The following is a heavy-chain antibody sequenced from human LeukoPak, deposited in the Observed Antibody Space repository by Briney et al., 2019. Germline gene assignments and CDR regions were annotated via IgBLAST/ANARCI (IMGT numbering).Heavy chain of an antibody. CDR3: AKAPYSSSWFQTSSGMDV. CDR2: INGSGGST. V-gene: IGHV3-23*01. Sequence: GGSLRLSCAATGFTFSGSAMGWVRQAPGKGLAWVSTINGSGGSTYYADAVKGRFTISRDNSKNTLYLQMSSLRAEDTAVYYCAKAPYSSSWFQTSSGMDVWGQGTTVTVSS. CDR1: GFTFSGSA. J-gene: IGHJ6*02. D-gene: IGHD6-13*01.